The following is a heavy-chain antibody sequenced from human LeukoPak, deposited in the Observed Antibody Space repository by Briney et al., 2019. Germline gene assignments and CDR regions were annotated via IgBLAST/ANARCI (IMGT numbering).Heavy chain of an antibody. J-gene: IGHJ5*02. CDR2: IRNRGYSI. V-gene: IGHV3-11*01. CDR1: GFTFSDYY. D-gene: IGHD5-18*01. Sequence: PGGPLRLSCVASGFTFSDYYMTWIRQSPGKGLEWVSYIRNRGYSIYYADSVRGRFTISRDNSKSSLYLQMNSLTVEDSAVYYCARDKRRYASWGQGTLVTVSS. CDR3: ARDKRRYAS.